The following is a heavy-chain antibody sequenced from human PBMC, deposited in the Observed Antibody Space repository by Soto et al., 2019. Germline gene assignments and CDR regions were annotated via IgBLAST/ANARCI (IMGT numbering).Heavy chain of an antibody. Sequence: PSEPLCRPCLVSGDTISSSTPNIRCWFRQAPGKGLEFIGNIYDSGSTSYNPALKSRVTISVDTSKNEVSLKVSSVTAADTAMYICVGGYPWVGFDDWGQGTLVTVSA. CDR2: IYDSGST. J-gene: IGHJ4*02. CDR1: GDTISSSTPNI. D-gene: IGHD2-15*01. CDR3: VGGYPWVGFDD. V-gene: IGHV4-39*01.